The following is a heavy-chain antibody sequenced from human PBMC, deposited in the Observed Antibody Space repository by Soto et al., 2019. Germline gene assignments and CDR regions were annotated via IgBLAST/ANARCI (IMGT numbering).Heavy chain of an antibody. CDR2: IYHSGST. Sequence: SETLSLTCAVSGGSISSCGYSWSWIRQPPGKGLEWIGYIYHSGSTYYNPSLKSRVTISVDRSKNQFSLKLSSVTVADTAVYYCARGMARTYSKGNFQHWGQGTLVTVSS. CDR1: GGSISSCGYS. D-gene: IGHD6-13*01. V-gene: IGHV4-30-2*01. CDR3: ARGMARTYSKGNFQH. J-gene: IGHJ1*01.